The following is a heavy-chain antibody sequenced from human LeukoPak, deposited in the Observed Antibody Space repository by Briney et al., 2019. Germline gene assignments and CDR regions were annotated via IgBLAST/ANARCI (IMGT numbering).Heavy chain of an antibody. J-gene: IGHJ4*02. Sequence: ASVKVSCKASGYTFTSYGITWVRQDPGQGLEWMGWISANNGDTHYSEKFQGRVTMTRDTSTRTVYMEVNSLRSEDTAVYYCARQGTYSSAIGMGYWGQGTLVTVSS. CDR3: ARQGTYSSAIGMGY. V-gene: IGHV1-18*01. CDR2: ISANNGDT. CDR1: GYTFTSYG. D-gene: IGHD6-19*01.